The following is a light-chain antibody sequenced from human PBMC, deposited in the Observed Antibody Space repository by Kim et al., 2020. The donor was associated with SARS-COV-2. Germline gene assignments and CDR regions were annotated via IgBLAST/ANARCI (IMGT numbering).Light chain of an antibody. Sequence: EIVLTQSPATLSLSPGERATLSCRASHSVNNYLAWYQQKPGQAPRLLIYDAFNRATGIPARFSGSGSGRDYTLTISSLEPEDSAVYYCKQRRIWHTFGGGTKVDIK. J-gene: IGKJ4*01. CDR3: KQRRIWHT. CDR2: DAF. V-gene: IGKV3-11*02. CDR1: HSVNNY.